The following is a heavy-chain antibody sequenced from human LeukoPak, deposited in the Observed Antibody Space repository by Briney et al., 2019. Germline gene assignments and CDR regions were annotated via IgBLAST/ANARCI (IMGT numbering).Heavy chain of an antibody. CDR1: GFTFSSYA. V-gene: IGHV3-30*04. Sequence: GGSLRLSCAASGFTFSSYAMHWVRQAPGKGLEWVAVISYDGSNKYYSDSVTRPFTISTHNSKHTLYLQMNRLRAEDTAVYYCARGFGSSWYPGDYWGQGTLVTVSS. CDR3: ARGFGSSWYPGDY. CDR2: ISYDGSNK. D-gene: IGHD6-13*01. J-gene: IGHJ4*02.